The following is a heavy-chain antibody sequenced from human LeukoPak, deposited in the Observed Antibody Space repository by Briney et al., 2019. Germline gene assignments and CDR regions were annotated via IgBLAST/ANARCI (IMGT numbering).Heavy chain of an antibody. J-gene: IGHJ4*02. Sequence: QTGGSLRLSCAASGFTFSSYGMHWVRQAPGKGLEWVAVIWYDGSNKYYADSVKGRLTISRDNSKNTLYLQMNSLRVEDTAVYFCARIGYRSSSFDYWGRGTLVTVSS. D-gene: IGHD6-6*01. CDR3: ARIGYRSSSFDY. CDR1: GFTFSSYG. CDR2: IWYDGSNK. V-gene: IGHV3-33*01.